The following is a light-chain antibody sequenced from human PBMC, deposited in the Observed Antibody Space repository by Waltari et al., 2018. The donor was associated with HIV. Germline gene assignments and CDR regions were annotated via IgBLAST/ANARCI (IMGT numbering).Light chain of an antibody. J-gene: IGLJ2*01. CDR2: EVS. CDR1: SSDVGDNNY. Sequence: QSALTQPPSASGSPGQSVTISCTGTSSDVGDNNYVSWYQQHPGKAPKVMIYEVSNRPSGVPGRFSGSKSGNTASLTVSGLQAEDEADYFCTSYAGSNNLVFGGGTKLTVL. CDR3: TSYAGSNNLV. V-gene: IGLV2-8*01.